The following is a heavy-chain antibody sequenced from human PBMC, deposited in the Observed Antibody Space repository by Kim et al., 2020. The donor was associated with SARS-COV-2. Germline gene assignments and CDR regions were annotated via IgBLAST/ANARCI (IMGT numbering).Heavy chain of an antibody. CDR3: ARENYGSGRGYYYYYYGMDV. CDR1: GFTFSSYE. D-gene: IGHD3-10*01. Sequence: GGSLRLSCAASGFTFSSYEMNWVRQAPGKGLEWVSYISSSGSTIYYADSVKGRFTISRDNAKNSLYLQMNSLRAEDTAVYYCARENYGSGRGYYYYYYGMDVWGQETTVTVSS. CDR2: ISSSGSTI. J-gene: IGHJ6*02. V-gene: IGHV3-48*03.